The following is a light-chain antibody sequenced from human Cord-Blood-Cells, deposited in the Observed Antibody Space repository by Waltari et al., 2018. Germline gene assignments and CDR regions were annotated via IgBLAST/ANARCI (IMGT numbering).Light chain of an antibody. V-gene: IGLV2-23*01. J-gene: IGLJ2*01. CDR3: CSYAGSSTPVV. CDR1: SSDVGSYNL. Sequence: QSALTQPASVSGSPGQSITISCPGTSSDVGSYNLVSCYQQHPGKAPKLMIYEGSKRSSGVSNRFSGSKSGNTASLTISGLQAEDEADYYCCSYAGSSTPVVFGGGTKLTVL. CDR2: EGS.